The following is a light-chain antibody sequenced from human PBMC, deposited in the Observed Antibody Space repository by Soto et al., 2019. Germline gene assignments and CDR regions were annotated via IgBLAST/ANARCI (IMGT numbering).Light chain of an antibody. CDR2: DVT. V-gene: IGLV2-14*01. Sequence: QSALTQPASVSGSPGQSITISCTGTRSDVGGYNYVSWYQQHPGKAPKLMIFDVTYRPSGVSNRFSGSKSGNTASLTISGLQPEDEADYYFISYTSSSTLEVFGGGTKLTVL. CDR1: RSDVGGYNY. J-gene: IGLJ2*01. CDR3: ISYTSSSTLEV.